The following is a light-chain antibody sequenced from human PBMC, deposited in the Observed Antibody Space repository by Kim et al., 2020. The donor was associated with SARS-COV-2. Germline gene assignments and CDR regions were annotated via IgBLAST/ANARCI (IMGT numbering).Light chain of an antibody. CDR3: QSFDTRLSGSRI. J-gene: IGLJ2*01. CDR2: DNS. V-gene: IGLV1-40*01. CDR1: D. Sequence: DVHWYQQFPGRAPTLLIFDNSNRPSGVPDRFSGSMSGSSASLAITGLQADDEADYFCQSFDTRLSGSRIFGGGTQLTVL.